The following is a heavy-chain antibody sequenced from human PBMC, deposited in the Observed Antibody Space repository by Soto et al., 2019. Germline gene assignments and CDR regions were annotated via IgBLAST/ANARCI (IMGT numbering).Heavy chain of an antibody. CDR1: GFTVTNFD. Sequence: QVQLVQSGAEVKKPGASVKVSCKASGFTVTNFDINWVRQATGQGPEWMGWMNLNSGNTGYAQKFGDRVTMTRNSSISTAYMELSNLRSEDTAVYYCSKGYAMDVWGQGTTVTVSS. CDR2: MNLNSGNT. V-gene: IGHV1-8*01. J-gene: IGHJ6*02. CDR3: SKGYAMDV.